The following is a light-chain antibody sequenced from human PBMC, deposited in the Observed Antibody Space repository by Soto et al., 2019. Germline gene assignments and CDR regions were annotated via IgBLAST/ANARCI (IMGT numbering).Light chain of an antibody. CDR1: SGDVGGYNY. J-gene: IGLJ2*01. CDR2: DVS. V-gene: IGLV2-14*03. Sequence: LTQPPSASGSPGQSITISCTGASGDVGGYNYVSWYQQHPGKVPKLMIYDVSNRPSGISNRFSGSKSGNTASLTISGLQAEDEADYYCSSYSSSNTRVVFGGGTKVTVL. CDR3: SSYSSSNTRVV.